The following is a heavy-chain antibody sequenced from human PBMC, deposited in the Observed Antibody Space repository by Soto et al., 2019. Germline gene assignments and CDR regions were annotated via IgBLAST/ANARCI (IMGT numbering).Heavy chain of an antibody. J-gene: IGHJ4*02. CDR2: ISNNGGST. CDR1: GFTFSTYA. CDR3: VRASRGRGLKKRAFDY. V-gene: IGHV3-64D*06. Sequence: GGSLRLSCSASGFTFSTYAMHWVRQTPGKGLEYVSAISNNGGSTYYADSVKGRFTISRDNSQNILFLQMSGLRPEDSAMYYFVRASRGRGLKKRAFDYGGQGPLPTVP. D-gene: IGHD3-10*01.